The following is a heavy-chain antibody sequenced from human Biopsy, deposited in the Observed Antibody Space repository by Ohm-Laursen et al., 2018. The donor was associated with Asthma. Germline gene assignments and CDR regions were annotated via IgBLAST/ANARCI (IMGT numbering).Heavy chain of an antibody. CDR2: MSFDGRQT. Sequence: SLRLSCAASGFSFNSYGMHWVRQAPGKGLEWVAVMSFDGRQTYYADSVKGRFTISRDNSKNTPYLQMNSLRAEDTAVYYCAKESRRDGYNRRNYYFDYWGQGTLVTVSS. V-gene: IGHV3-30*18. J-gene: IGHJ4*02. CDR1: GFSFNSYG. CDR3: AKESRRDGYNRRNYYFDY. D-gene: IGHD5-24*01.